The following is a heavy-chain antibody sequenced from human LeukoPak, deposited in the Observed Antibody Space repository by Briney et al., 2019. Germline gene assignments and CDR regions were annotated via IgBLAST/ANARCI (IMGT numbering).Heavy chain of an antibody. CDR2: IYHSGST. J-gene: IGHJ6*03. Sequence: SETLSLTCAVSGGSISSGGYSWSWIRQPPGKGLEWIGYIYHSGSTYYNPSLKSRVTISVDRSKNQFSLKLSSVTAADTAVYYCARVTVPAARALYYYYYYMDAWDKGTTVTVSS. D-gene: IGHD2-2*01. V-gene: IGHV4-30-2*01. CDR1: GGSISSGGYS. CDR3: ARVTVPAARALYYYYYYMDA.